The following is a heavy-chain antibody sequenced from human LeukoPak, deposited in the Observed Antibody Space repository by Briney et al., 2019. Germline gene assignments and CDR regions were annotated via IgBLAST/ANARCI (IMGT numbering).Heavy chain of an antibody. CDR3: ARFNYGSGSYYIDY. Sequence: PGGSLRLSCEVSGFTFSNYYMTWVRQPPGMGLQWVANIRPDGSGKFYEDSVKGRFTISRDNAKNSLFLQIDSLRAEDTAVYYCARFNYGSGSYYIDYWGQGTLVTVSS. D-gene: IGHD3-10*01. J-gene: IGHJ4*02. V-gene: IGHV3-7*01. CDR2: IRPDGSGK. CDR1: GFTFSNYY.